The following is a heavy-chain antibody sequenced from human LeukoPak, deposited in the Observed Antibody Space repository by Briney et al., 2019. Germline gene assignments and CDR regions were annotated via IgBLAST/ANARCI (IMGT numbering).Heavy chain of an antibody. CDR3: ARVSSIVVVVAASDY. CDR2: ISAYNGNT. CDR1: GYTFTSYG. D-gene: IGHD2-15*01. V-gene: IGHV1-18*01. J-gene: IGHJ4*02. Sequence: ASVKVSCKASGYTFTSYGISWVRQAPGQGLEWMGWISAYNGNTNYAQELQGRATMTTDTSTSTAYMELRSLRSDDTAVYYCARVSSIVVVVAASDYWGQGTLVTVSS.